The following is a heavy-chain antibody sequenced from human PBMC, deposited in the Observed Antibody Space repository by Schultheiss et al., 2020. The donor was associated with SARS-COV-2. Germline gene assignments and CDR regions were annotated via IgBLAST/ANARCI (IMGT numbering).Heavy chain of an antibody. CDR1: GFTFDDYA. CDR2: ISWNSGSI. V-gene: IGHV3-9*01. CDR3: ASRGWFGELVNAFDI. J-gene: IGHJ3*02. D-gene: IGHD3-10*01. Sequence: GGSLRLSCAASGFTFDDYAMHWVRQAPGKGLEWVSGISWNSGSIGYADSVKGRFTISRDNAKNSLYLQMNSLRAEDTAVYYCASRGWFGELVNAFDIWGQGTMVTVSS.